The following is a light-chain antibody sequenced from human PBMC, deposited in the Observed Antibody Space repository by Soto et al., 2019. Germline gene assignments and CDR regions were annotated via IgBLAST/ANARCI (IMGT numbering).Light chain of an antibody. Sequence: QSVLTQPASVSGSPGQSITISCTGTRSDIGAYHFVSWYQQHPGEVPKLILYDVNVRPSGVSNRFSGSTSGNTASLTISGLQAEDEADYYCTSWTTSTTMIFGGGTKLTVL. CDR2: DVN. CDR3: TSWTTSTTMI. V-gene: IGLV2-14*03. CDR1: RSDIGAYHF. J-gene: IGLJ2*01.